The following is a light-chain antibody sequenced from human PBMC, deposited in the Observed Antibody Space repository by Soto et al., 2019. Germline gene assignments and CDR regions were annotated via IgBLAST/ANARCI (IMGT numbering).Light chain of an antibody. V-gene: IGKV1-5*01. CDR1: QTISFS. J-gene: IGKJ1*01. CDR3: QQYHGYSLT. Sequence: DIQMTQSPSTLSSSVGARVTISCRARQTISFSLAWYQQQPGKATQLLIYDASTLQSGVPSRFSGSESGKEFILTISGLQPDDFATYYCQQYHGYSLTFGQGTKVDIK. CDR2: DAS.